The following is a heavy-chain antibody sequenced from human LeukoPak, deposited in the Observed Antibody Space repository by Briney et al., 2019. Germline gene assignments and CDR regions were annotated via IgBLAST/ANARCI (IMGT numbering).Heavy chain of an antibody. CDR1: GFTFSSYA. V-gene: IGHV3-23*01. J-gene: IGHJ4*02. CDR2: ISGSGGST. CDR3: ANTGGYSYGVGLTYFDY. Sequence: GSLSLSCAASGFTFSSYAMSWVRQAPGKGLEWVSAISGSGGSTYYADSVKGRFTISRDNSKNTLYLQMNSLRAEDTAVYYCANTGGYSYGVGLTYFDYWGQGTLVTVSS. D-gene: IGHD5-18*01.